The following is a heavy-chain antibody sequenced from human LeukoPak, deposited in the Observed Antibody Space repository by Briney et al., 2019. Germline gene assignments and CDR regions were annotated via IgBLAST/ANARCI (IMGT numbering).Heavy chain of an antibody. CDR3: ARSEYSSSSGHFDY. J-gene: IGHJ4*02. CDR2: IYFSGST. CDR1: GGSISSSHW. Sequence: SETLSLTCAVSGGSISSSHWWSWIRQPPGKGLEWIGYIYFSGSTDYNPSLKSRVTISVDTSKNQFSLKLSSVTAADTAVYYCARSEYSSSSGHFDYWGQGTLVTVSS. V-gene: IGHV4-59*08. D-gene: IGHD6-6*01.